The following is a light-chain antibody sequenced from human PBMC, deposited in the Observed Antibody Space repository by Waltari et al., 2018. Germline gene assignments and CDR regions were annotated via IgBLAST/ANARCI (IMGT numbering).Light chain of an antibody. CDR3: SSYTSSSTSYV. J-gene: IGLJ1*01. V-gene: IGLV2-14*03. CDR1: SSDVGGYTY. CDR2: DVS. Sequence: SALSLPASVCRSPGQSIHTSCTGTSSDVGGYTYVSWYQQHPGMAPKLMIFDVSNRPSWVSNRFSGSKSCNTASLTISGLQAEDEAYYYCSSYTSSSTSYVFGTGTKVTVL.